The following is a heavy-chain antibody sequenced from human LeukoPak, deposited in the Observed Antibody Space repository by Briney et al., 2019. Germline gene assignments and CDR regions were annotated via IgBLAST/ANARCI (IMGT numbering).Heavy chain of an antibody. V-gene: IGHV3-74*01. CDR2: INSDGSIT. CDR1: GFTFSNYW. CDR3: TRRSDDQVFDI. Sequence: GGSLRLSCAASGFTFSNYWMYWVRQAPGKGLVWVSRINSDGSITNYADSVKGRFTISRDNAKNTLYLQVNSLRAEDTAVYYCTRRSDDQVFDIWGQGTMVTVSS. J-gene: IGHJ3*02. D-gene: IGHD1-1*01.